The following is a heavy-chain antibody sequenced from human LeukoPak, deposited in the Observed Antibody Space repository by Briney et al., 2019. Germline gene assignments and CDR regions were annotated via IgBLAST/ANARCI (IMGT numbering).Heavy chain of an antibody. CDR2: IYYSGST. V-gene: IGHV4-39*07. Sequence: SETLSLTCSVSGGSVSSSSYYWGWIRQSPGKGLEWIGSIYYSGSTYYNPSLQSRVTISVGTSKNQFSLKLTSVTAADTAVYYCARVAVVVADPFDYWGQGTLVTVSA. CDR1: GGSVSSSSYY. D-gene: IGHD6-19*01. CDR3: ARVAVVVADPFDY. J-gene: IGHJ4*02.